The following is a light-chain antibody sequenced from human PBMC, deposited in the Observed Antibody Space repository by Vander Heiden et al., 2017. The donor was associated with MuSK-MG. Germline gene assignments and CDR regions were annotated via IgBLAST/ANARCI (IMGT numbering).Light chain of an antibody. J-gene: IGLJ2*01. CDR3: SSYSGSNNYVV. CDR2: DVS. Sequence: QSALTQPPSASGSPGQSVTIPCTGTSSDVGGYNYVSWYQQHPGKAPKLMIYDVSKRPSGVPDRFSGSKSGNTASLTVSGLQAEEEADYYCSSYSGSNNYVVFGGGTKLTVL. V-gene: IGLV2-8*01. CDR1: SSDVGGYNY.